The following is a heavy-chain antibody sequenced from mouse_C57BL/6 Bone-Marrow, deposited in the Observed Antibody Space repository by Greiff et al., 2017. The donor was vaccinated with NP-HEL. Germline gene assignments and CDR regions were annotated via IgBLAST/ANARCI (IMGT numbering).Heavy chain of an antibody. J-gene: IGHJ2*01. CDR3: EIPGRGTLLRSSFDY. CDR2: IHPNSGST. CDR1: GYTFTSYG. D-gene: IGHD1-1*01. Sequence: QVQLQQPGAELVKPGASVKLSCKASGYTFTSYGMHWVKQRPGQGLEWIGMIHPNSGSTNYTEKFKSKATLNVDKSNSTAYMQLSSLTSEDAAVYYYEIPGRGTLLRSSFDYWGQGTTLTVSS. V-gene: IGHV1-64*01.